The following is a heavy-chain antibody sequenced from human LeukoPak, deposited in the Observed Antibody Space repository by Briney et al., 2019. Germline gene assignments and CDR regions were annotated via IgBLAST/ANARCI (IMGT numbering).Heavy chain of an antibody. CDR3: ATHLLWFREPGADY. J-gene: IGHJ4*02. CDR1: GFTFNSFA. D-gene: IGHD3-10*01. CDR2: ISGSGGST. V-gene: IGHV3-23*01. Sequence: GGSLRLSCAASGFTFNSFAMNWVRQAPGKGLEWVSAISGSGGSTYYADSVKGRFTISRDNSKNTLYLQMNSLRAEDTAVYYCATHLLWFREPGADYWGQGTLVTVSS.